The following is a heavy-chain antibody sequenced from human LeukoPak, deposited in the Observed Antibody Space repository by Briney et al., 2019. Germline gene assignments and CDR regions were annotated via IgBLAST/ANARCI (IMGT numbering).Heavy chain of an antibody. CDR2: INHSGST. CDR1: GGSFSGYY. CDR3: ARDNRGYYDFWSGYYPYYFDY. D-gene: IGHD3-3*01. Sequence: SETLSLTCAVYGGSFSGYYWSWIREPSGKGLEWIGEINHSGSTNYNPSLKSRVTISVDTSKNQFSLKLSSVTAADTAVYYCARDNRGYYDFWSGYYPYYFDYWGQGTLVTVPS. V-gene: IGHV4-34*01. J-gene: IGHJ4*02.